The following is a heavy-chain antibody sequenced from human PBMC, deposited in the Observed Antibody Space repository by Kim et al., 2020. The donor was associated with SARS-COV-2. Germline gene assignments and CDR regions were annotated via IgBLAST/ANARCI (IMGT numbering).Heavy chain of an antibody. J-gene: IGHJ6*02. CDR1: GGTFSSYA. CDR2: IIPILGIA. V-gene: IGHV1-69*04. CDR3: ATYYDILTGYYKGDYYYYGMDV. Sequence: SVKVSCKASGGTFSSYAISWVRQAPGQGLEWMGRIIPILGIANYAQKFQGRVTITADKSTSTAYMELSSLRSEDTALYYCATYYDILTGYYKGDYYYYGMDVWGQGTTVTVSS. D-gene: IGHD3-9*01.